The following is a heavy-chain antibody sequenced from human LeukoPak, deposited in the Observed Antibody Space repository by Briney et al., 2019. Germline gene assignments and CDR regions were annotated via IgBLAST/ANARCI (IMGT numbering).Heavy chain of an antibody. CDR2: IIPIFGTT. D-gene: IGHD2-8*01. CDR3: ARRYCTNGVCYHDRGAFDI. J-gene: IGHJ3*02. Sequence: ASVKVSCKAAGGTFSNYGINWVRQAPGQGLEWIVGIIPIFGTTNYAQKLQGRVTISADELTSTAYMELRSLRSEETAVYYCARRYCTNGVCYHDRGAFDIWGQGTMVTVSS. V-gene: IGHV1-69*01. CDR1: GGTFSNYG.